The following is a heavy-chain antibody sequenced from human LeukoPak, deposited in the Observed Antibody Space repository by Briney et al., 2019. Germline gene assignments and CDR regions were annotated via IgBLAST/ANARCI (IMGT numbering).Heavy chain of an antibody. CDR1: GGSISSGPYY. V-gene: IGHV4-39*01. J-gene: IGHJ4*02. Sequence: PSETLSLTCAVSGGSISSGPYYWGWIRQPPGKGLEWIGSMYYSGDTYYKPSLQSRVTISGDPSKNQFSLKLSSVTAPDTAVYYCERLRATLTVVVTLFDSWGQGTLVTVSS. CDR2: MYYSGDT. CDR3: ERLRATLTVVVTLFDS. D-gene: IGHD3-22*01.